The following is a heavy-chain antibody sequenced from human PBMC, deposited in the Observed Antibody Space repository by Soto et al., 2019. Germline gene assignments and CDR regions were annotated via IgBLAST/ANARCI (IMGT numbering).Heavy chain of an antibody. CDR2: IYYSGST. CDR3: ASHYGSGSYYNFWYYYYGMDV. CDR1: GGSISSSSYY. V-gene: IGHV4-39*01. Sequence: SETLSLTCTVSGGSISSSSYYWDWIRQPPGKGLEWIGSIYYSGSTYYNPSLKSRVTISVDTSKNQFSLKLSSVTAADTAVYYCASHYGSGSYYNFWYYYYGMDVWGQGTTVTVSS. D-gene: IGHD3-10*01. J-gene: IGHJ6*02.